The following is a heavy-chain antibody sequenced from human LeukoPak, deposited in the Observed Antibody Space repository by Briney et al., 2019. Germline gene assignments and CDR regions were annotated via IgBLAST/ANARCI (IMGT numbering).Heavy chain of an antibody. J-gene: IGHJ4*02. CDR1: GFTFSSYW. Sequence: GGSLRLSCAASGFTFSSYWMSWVRQAPGKGLEWVANIKQDGSEKYYVDSVKGRFTISRDNAKNSLYLQMNSLRAEDTAVYYCARTLGYCSSTNCFLTFDYWGQGTLVTVSS. CDR3: ARTLGYCSSTNCFLTFDY. CDR2: IKQDGSEK. D-gene: IGHD2-2*01. V-gene: IGHV3-7*04.